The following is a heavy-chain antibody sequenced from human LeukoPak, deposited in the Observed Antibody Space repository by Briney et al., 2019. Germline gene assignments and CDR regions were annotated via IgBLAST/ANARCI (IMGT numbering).Heavy chain of an antibody. Sequence: ASVKVSCKVSGYTLTSYGMSWVRQAPGQGLEWMGWISTYNGNTNYAQKLQGRVTMTTDTSTSTAYMELRSLRSDDTAVYYCASRSGSTPYYIDYWGQGTLVTVSS. CDR1: GYTLTSYG. V-gene: IGHV1-18*01. D-gene: IGHD3-3*01. CDR2: ISTYNGNT. CDR3: ASRSGSTPYYIDY. J-gene: IGHJ4*01.